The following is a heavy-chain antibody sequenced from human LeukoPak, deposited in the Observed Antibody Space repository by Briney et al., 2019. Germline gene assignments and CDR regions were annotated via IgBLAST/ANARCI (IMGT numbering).Heavy chain of an antibody. Sequence: GASVKVSCKTSGYTPTNYDINWVRHATGQGLEWMGWINPNSGETIYAQKFQGRVTITRNTSIGTAYVELSGLRSDDTAAYYCSRGRRGRQTVVVIPDDFDLWGQGTMVTVSS. V-gene: IGHV1-8*03. CDR1: GYTPTNYD. CDR2: INPNSGET. CDR3: SRGRRGRQTVVVIPDDFDL. D-gene: IGHD3-22*01. J-gene: IGHJ3*01.